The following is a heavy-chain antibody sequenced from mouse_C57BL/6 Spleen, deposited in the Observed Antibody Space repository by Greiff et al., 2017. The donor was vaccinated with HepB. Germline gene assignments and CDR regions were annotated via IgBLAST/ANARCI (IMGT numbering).Heavy chain of an antibody. CDR1: GYTFTDYE. Sequence: QVQLQQSGAELVRPGASVTLSCKASGYTFTDYEMHWVKQTPVHGLEWIGAIDPETGGTAYNQKFKGKAILTADKSSSTAYMELRILTSEDSAVYYCPITTVVDYYAMDYWGQGTSVTVSS. CDR2: IDPETGGT. J-gene: IGHJ4*01. V-gene: IGHV1-15*01. D-gene: IGHD1-1*01. CDR3: PITTVVDYYAMDY.